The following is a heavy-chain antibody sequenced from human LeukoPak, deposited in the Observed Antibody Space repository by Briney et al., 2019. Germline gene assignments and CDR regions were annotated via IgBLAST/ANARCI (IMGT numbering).Heavy chain of an antibody. V-gene: IGHV4-4*07. Sequence: SETLSLTCTVAAASISSYHGSWVRQPAARGLEWLGRIYTTGRTNYNASIKSRVITSVDKSNNQFSLKLSSVTAADTAVYYCARDLPSYYYDSGNMFDPWGQGILVTVSS. CDR3: ARDLPSYYYDSGNMFDP. J-gene: IGHJ5*02. CDR2: IYTTGRT. CDR1: AASISSYH. D-gene: IGHD3-10*01.